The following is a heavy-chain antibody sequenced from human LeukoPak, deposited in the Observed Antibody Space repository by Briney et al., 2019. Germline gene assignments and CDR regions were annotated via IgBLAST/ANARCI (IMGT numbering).Heavy chain of an antibody. CDR3: ARRVLNYSILTDYQYYYSMDV. CDR2: IYHTESS. V-gene: IGHV4-4*02. D-gene: IGHD3-9*01. J-gene: IGHJ6*02. CDR1: NDSISSATW. Sequence: SETLSLTCIVFNDSISSATWWTWVRQPPGRGLEWTGEIYHTESSNYNPSLKTRVTISVDKSKNQFSLKLSSVTAADTAVYYCARRVLNYSILTDYQYYYSMDVWGQGTTVTVSS.